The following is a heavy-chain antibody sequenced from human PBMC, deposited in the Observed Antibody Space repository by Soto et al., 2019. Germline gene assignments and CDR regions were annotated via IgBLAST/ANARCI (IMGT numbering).Heavy chain of an antibody. CDR3: ARGGKTVTTFDY. V-gene: IGHV4-30-2*01. D-gene: IGHD4-17*01. CDR2: IYHSGST. CDR1: GGSISRGGYS. Sequence: SETLSLTCAVSGGSISRGGYSWSWIRQPPGKGLEWIGYIYHSGSTYYNPSLKSRVTISVDRSKNQFSLKLSSVTAADTAVYYCARGGKTVTTFDYWGQGALVTVSS. J-gene: IGHJ4*02.